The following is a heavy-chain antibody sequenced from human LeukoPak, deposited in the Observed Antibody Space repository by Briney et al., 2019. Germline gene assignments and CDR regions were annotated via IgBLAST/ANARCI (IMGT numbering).Heavy chain of an antibody. CDR2: ISSSSSYI. CDR1: GFTFSSYS. CDR3: AKVAKYYYGSETYYFFEH. D-gene: IGHD3-10*01. V-gene: IGHV3-21*01. Sequence: GGSLRLSCAASGFTFSSYSMNWVRQAPGKGLEWVSSISSSSSYIYYADSVKGRFTISRDNAKNSLYLQMNSLRVEDTAVFYCAKVAKYYYGSETYYFFEHWGQGTPVTASS. J-gene: IGHJ4*02.